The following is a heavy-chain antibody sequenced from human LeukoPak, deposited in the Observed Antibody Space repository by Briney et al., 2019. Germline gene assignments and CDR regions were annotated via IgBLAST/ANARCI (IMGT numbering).Heavy chain of an antibody. V-gene: IGHV3-21*01. CDR2: CSSRSTYI. D-gene: IGHD3-22*01. CDR1: GFTFSDYS. J-gene: IGHJ3*02. CDR3: ARLSYDSSGKVDAFDI. Sequence: GGSLRLSCAASGFTFSDYSMNWVRQAPGKGLEWVSSCSSRSTYIYYADSVKGRFTISRGNAKNSVYLQMSSLRAEDTAVYYCARLSYDSSGKVDAFDIWGQGTMVTVSS.